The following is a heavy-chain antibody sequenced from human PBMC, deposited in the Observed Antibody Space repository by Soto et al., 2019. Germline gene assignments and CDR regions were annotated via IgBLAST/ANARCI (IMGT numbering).Heavy chain of an antibody. CDR3: ARGPLLWFGELLPWFDP. CDR1: GYTFTSYD. J-gene: IGHJ5*02. Sequence: ASVKVSCKASGYTFTSYDINWVRQATGQGLEWMGWMNPNSGNTGYAQKFQGIVTMTRNTSISTAYMELRSLRSEDTAVYYCARGPLLWFGELLPWFDPWGQGTLVTVSS. D-gene: IGHD3-10*01. CDR2: MNPNSGNT. V-gene: IGHV1-8*01.